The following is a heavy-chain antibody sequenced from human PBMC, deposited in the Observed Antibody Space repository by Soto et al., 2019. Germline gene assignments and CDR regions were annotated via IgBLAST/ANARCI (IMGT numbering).Heavy chain of an antibody. CDR3: AVVVVAATQNYYFDY. CDR2: ISSSSSTI. D-gene: IGHD2-15*01. J-gene: IGHJ4*02. V-gene: IGHV3-48*01. CDR1: GFTFSSYS. Sequence: GGSLRLSCAASGFTFSSYSMNWVRQAPGKGLEWVSYISSSSSTIYYADSVKGRFTISRDNAKNSLYLQMNSLRAEDTAVYYCAVVVVAATQNYYFDYWGQGTLVTVSS.